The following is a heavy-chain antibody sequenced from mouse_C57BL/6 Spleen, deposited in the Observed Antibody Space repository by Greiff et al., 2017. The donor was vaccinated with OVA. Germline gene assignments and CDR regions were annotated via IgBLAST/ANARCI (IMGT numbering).Heavy chain of an antibody. J-gene: IGHJ1*03. CDR3: ARSAYDYGNWYFDV. D-gene: IGHD2-4*01. CDR1: GYTFTSYW. Sequence: VQLQQPGAELVKPGASVKLSCKASGYTFTSYWMHWVKQRPGQGLEWIGMIHPNSGSTNYNEKFKSKATLTVDKSSSTAYMQLSSLTSEDSAVYYCARSAYDYGNWYFDVWGTGTTVTVSS. CDR2: IHPNSGST. V-gene: IGHV1-64*01.